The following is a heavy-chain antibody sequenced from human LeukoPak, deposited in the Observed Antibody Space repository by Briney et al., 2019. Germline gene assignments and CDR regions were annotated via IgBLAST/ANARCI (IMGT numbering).Heavy chain of an antibody. CDR2: INHSGST. CDR3: ASGGATTSPGDY. Sequence: PSETLSLTYAVYGGSFSGYYWSWIRQPPGKGLEWIGEINHSGSTNYNPSLKSRVTISVDTSKNQFSLKLSSVTAADTAVYYCASGGATTSPGDYWGQGTLVTVSS. V-gene: IGHV4-34*01. CDR1: GGSFSGYY. J-gene: IGHJ4*02. D-gene: IGHD1-26*01.